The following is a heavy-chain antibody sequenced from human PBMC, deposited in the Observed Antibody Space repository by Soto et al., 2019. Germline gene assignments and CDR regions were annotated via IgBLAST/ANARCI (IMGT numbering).Heavy chain of an antibody. CDR2: INHSGST. Sequence: ASETLSLTCAVYGGSFSGYYWSWIRQPPGKGLELIGEINHSGSTNYNPSLKSRVTISVDTSKNQFSLKLSSVTAADTAVYYCARGAGYDFWSGYQYYYYYMDVWGKGTTVTVSS. D-gene: IGHD3-3*01. CDR1: GGSFSGYY. V-gene: IGHV4-34*01. CDR3: ARGAGYDFWSGYQYYYYYMDV. J-gene: IGHJ6*03.